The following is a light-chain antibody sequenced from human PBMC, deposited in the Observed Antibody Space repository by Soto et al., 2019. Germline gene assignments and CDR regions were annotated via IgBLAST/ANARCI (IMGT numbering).Light chain of an antibody. V-gene: IGKV1-33*01. CDR2: DSS. J-gene: IGKJ5*01. CDR3: QQFDTLPLT. CDR1: QDITNY. Sequence: DIQMTQSPSSLSASVGDRVTIICQASQDITNYLNWYQQKPGKAPKLLIHDSSNLETGGPSRFSGSGSVTYFSFTISSLQPEDIATYYCQQFDTLPLTFGQGTRLEIK.